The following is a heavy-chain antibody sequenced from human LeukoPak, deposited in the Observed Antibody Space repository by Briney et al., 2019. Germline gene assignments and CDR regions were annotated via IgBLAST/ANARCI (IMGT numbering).Heavy chain of an antibody. Sequence: PSQTLSLTCTVSGGSISSGGYYWSWIRQHPGKGREWIGYIYYSGSTYYIPSLKSRVTISVDTSKNQFSLKLSSVTAADTAVYYCARSGSSSWFTYHFDYWGQGTLVTVSS. CDR1: GGSISSGGYY. CDR2: IYYSGST. V-gene: IGHV4-31*03. J-gene: IGHJ4*02. CDR3: ARSGSSSWFTYHFDY. D-gene: IGHD6-13*01.